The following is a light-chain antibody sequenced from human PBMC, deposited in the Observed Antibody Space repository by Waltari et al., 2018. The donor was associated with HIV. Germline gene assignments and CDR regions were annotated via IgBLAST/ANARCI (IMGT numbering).Light chain of an antibody. CDR2: SNN. V-gene: IGLV1-44*01. J-gene: IGLJ2*01. CDR1: SSNIGSNT. CDR3: AAWDDSLNGGV. Sequence: QPVLTQPPSASGTPGQRVTISCSGSSSNIGSNTVNWYQQLPGTAPKLLSYSNNRRPSGVPDGFSGSRSGTSASLAISGLQSEDEADYYCAAWDDSLNGGVFGGGTKLTVL.